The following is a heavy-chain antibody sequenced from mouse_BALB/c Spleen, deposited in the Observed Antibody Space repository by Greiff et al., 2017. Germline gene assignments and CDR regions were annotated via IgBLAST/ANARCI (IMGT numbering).Heavy chain of an antibody. CDR1: GYSITSDYA. V-gene: IGHV3-2*02. CDR3: ARSGGNYAYYAMDY. CDR2: ISYSGST. D-gene: IGHD2-1*01. J-gene: IGHJ4*01. Sequence: EVQLQESGPGLVKPSQSLSLTCTVTGYSITSDYAWNWIRQFPGNKLEWMGYISYSGSTSYNPSLKSRISITRDTSKNQFFLQLNSVTTEDTATYYCARSGGNYAYYAMDYWGQGTSVTVSS.